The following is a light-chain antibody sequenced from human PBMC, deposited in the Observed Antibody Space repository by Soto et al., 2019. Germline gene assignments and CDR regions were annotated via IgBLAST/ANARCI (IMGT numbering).Light chain of an antibody. Sequence: QYALAQTTSVSWSPGQPITICCTVNSKDSGTYDYVCWYQQHPVKAPRLLIHGVHNRSPGISGRCSASKCGLTASLTISGLQAEDEADYYCTAFSANRVYLFGPGTKVTVL. CDR3: TAFSANRVYL. J-gene: IGLJ1*01. CDR2: GVH. CDR1: SKDSGTYDY. V-gene: IGLV2-14*01.